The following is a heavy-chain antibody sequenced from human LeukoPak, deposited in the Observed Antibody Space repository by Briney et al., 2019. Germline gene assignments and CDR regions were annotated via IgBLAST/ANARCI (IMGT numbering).Heavy chain of an antibody. V-gene: IGHV1-8*02. D-gene: IGHD3-10*01. CDR1: GYTFTGYY. CDR2: MNPNSGNA. J-gene: IGHJ4*02. CDR3: ARGIPPRYYGSGSG. Sequence: ASVKVSCKASGYTFTGYYMHWVRQAPGQGLEWMGWMNPNSGNAGYAQKFQGRVTMTRNTSISTAYMGLSSLRSEVTAVYYCARGIPPRYYGSGSGWGQGTLVTVSS.